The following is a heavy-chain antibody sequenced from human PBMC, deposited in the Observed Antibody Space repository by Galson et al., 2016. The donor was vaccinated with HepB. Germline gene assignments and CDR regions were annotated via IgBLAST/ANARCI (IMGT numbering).Heavy chain of an antibody. J-gene: IGHJ4*02. CDR1: GFSFSDYA. CDR3: AKDGGPEYGGSSRAPYYCDY. Sequence: SLRLSCAVSGFSFSDYAMSWVRQAPGKGLEWVSAISSSGDRGYYAYSVKGRFTISRDNSKNTLYLQMNSLRAEDAAVYYCAKDGGPEYGGSSRAPYYCDYWGQGTLVTVSS. D-gene: IGHD6-6*01. CDR2: ISSSGDRG. V-gene: IGHV3-23*01.